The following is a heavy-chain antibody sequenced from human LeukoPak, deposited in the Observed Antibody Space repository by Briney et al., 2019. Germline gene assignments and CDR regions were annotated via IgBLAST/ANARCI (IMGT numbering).Heavy chain of an antibody. CDR2: INHSGST. V-gene: IGHV4-34*01. J-gene: IGHJ4*02. CDR1: GGSFRGYY. Sequence: SETLSLTCAVYGGSFRGYYWSWIRQPPGKGLEWIGEINHSGSTKYNSSLKSRITISVDTSKNQFSLKLSSVTAADTAVYYCARSLFVGDYVPFDSWSQGTLVTVSS. CDR3: ARSLFVGDYVPFDS. D-gene: IGHD4-17*01.